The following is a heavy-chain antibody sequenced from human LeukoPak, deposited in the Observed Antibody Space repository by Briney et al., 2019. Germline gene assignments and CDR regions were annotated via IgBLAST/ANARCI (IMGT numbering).Heavy chain of an antibody. V-gene: IGHV4-39*01. D-gene: IGHD4-17*01. CDR2: VYFSGSS. CDR1: GGSISSGRNY. Sequence: SSETLSLTCTVSGGSISSGRNYWGWVRQSTGKGLEWIASVYFSGSSQYNPSLVSRAFISVDSSKNQVSLRLDSVTAADSAVYHCARHLSGTTTAHYFDLWGQGTLVTVSS. J-gene: IGHJ4*02. CDR3: ARHLSGTTTAHYFDL.